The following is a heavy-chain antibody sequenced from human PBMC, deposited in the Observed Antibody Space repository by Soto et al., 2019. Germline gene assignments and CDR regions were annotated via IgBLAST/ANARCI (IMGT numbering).Heavy chain of an antibody. CDR2: ISGSGGST. J-gene: IGHJ6*03. Sequence: PGGSLRLSCAASGFTFSSYAMSWVRQAPGKGLEWVSAISGSGGSTYYADSVKGRFTISRDNSKNTLYLQMNSLRAEDTAVYYCAKVRRYYDFWSGYYNVDYYYHMDVWGKGTTVTVSS. D-gene: IGHD3-3*01. CDR1: GFTFSSYA. V-gene: IGHV3-23*01. CDR3: AKVRRYYDFWSGYYNVDYYYHMDV.